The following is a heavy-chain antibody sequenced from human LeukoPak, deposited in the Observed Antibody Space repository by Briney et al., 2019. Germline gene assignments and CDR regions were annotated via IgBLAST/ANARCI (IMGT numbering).Heavy chain of an antibody. Sequence: GGSLRLSCATSGFTFDDYGLSWVRQAPGKGPEWVSGINWNGGNTGYADSVKGRFTISRDNAKNSLYLQMNSLRAEDTALYYCARVKGLVGEVFDYWGQGTLVTVSS. CDR2: INWNGGNT. V-gene: IGHV3-20*04. CDR3: ARVKGLVGEVFDY. D-gene: IGHD1-26*01. J-gene: IGHJ4*02. CDR1: GFTFDDYG.